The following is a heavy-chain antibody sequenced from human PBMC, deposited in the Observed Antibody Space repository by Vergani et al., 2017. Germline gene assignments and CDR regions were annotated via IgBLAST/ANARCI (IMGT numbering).Heavy chain of an antibody. CDR1: GFTFSSYA. D-gene: IGHD6-19*01. CDR2: ISSNGGRT. V-gene: IGHV3-64D*06. CDR3: VKDRDSSGWYRWFDP. Sequence: EVQLLESGGGLVQPGGSLRLSCSASGFTFSSYAMHWVRQAPGKGLEYVSAISSNGGRTYYADSVKGRFTISRDNSKNTLYLQMSSLRAEDTAVYYCVKDRDSSGWYRWFDPWGQGTLVTVSS. J-gene: IGHJ5*02.